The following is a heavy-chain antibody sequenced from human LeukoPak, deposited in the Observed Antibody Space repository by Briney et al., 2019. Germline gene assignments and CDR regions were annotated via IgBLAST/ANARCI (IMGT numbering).Heavy chain of an antibody. CDR3: AKRYCSTTSCYKRYGSGSYFFDY. Sequence: GGSLRLSCAASAFTFSSYAMSWVRQAPGKGLEWVSGISGNGGSTNYADSVKGRFTIPRDNSKNTLYLRMNSLRAVDTAVYYCAKRYCSTTSCYKRYGSGSYFFDYWGQGTLVTVSS. CDR2: ISGNGGST. CDR1: AFTFSSYA. V-gene: IGHV3-23*01. J-gene: IGHJ4*02. D-gene: IGHD2-2*02.